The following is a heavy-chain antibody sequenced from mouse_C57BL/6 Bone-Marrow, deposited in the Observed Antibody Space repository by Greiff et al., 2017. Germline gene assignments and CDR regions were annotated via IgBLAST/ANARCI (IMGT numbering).Heavy chain of an antibody. CDR3: ARDGNYVRVFAN. V-gene: IGHV1-69*01. D-gene: IGHD2-1*01. Sequence: VQLQQPGAELVMPGASVKLSCKASGYTFTSYWMHWVKQRPGQGLEWIGEIDPSDSYTNYNQKFKGKSTLTVDKSSSTAYMQLSSLTSEDSAVYYCARDGNYVRVFANWGQGTLVTVSA. J-gene: IGHJ3*01. CDR2: IDPSDSYT. CDR1: GYTFTSYW.